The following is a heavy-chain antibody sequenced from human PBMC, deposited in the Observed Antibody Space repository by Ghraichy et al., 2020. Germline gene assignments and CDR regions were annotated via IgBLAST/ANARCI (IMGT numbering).Heavy chain of an antibody. D-gene: IGHD5-18*01. CDR3: AMATRRYTYGTDVFDI. J-gene: IGHJ3*02. CDR2: IYYSGAT. Sequence: ESLNISCTVSGGTIRNYYWSWIRQPPGRGLELIGYIYYSGATNYNPSLKSRVTMSVDTSKNQFSLKLISVTPADTAMYYCAMATRRYTYGTDVFDIWGQGTMVSVSS. CDR1: GGTIRNYY. V-gene: IGHV4-59*01.